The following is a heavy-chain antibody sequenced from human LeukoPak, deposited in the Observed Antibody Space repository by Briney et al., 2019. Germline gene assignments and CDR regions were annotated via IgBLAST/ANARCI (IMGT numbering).Heavy chain of an antibody. V-gene: IGHV3-23*01. J-gene: IGHJ4*02. CDR1: GFTFSSYA. D-gene: IGHD5-24*01. CDR2: ISGSDGST. Sequence: GGSLRLSCAASGFTFSSYAMSWVRQAPGKGLEWVSAISGSDGSTYYADSAKGRFTISRDNSKNTLYLQMNSLRAEDTAVYYCARGAGYNYPYYFDYWGQGTLVTVSS. CDR3: ARGAGYNYPYYFDY.